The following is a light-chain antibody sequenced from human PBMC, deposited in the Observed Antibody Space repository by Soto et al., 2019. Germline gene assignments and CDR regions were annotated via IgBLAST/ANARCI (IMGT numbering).Light chain of an antibody. J-gene: IGKJ4*01. CDR1: QSVSSN. Sequence: EIVMTQSPATLSVSPGERATLSCRASQSVSSNLAWYQQKPGQAPRLLIYSASTRATGIPARFSGCGSGTEFTLTISSLQSEDFAVYYCQQYNNWPLTFGGGTKVDI. V-gene: IGKV3-15*01. CDR3: QQYNNWPLT. CDR2: SAS.